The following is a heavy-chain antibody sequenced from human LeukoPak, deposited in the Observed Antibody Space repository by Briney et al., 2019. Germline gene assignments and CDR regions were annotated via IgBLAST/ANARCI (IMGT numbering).Heavy chain of an antibody. Sequence: ASVKVSCKASGYTFTSYDINWVRQATGQGLEWMGWMNPNSGNTGYAQKFQGRVTMTRNTSISTAYMELSSLRSDDTAVYYCAGTLRLGELSLWGEDYWGQGTLVTVSS. CDR1: GYTFTSYD. CDR3: AGTLRLGELSLWGEDY. V-gene: IGHV1-8*01. J-gene: IGHJ4*02. CDR2: MNPNSGNT. D-gene: IGHD3-16*02.